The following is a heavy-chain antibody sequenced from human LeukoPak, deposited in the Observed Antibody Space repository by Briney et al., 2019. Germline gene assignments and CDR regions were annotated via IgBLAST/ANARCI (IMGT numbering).Heavy chain of an antibody. J-gene: IGHJ6*02. CDR1: GYTFTSYG. CDR2: ISAYNGNT. V-gene: IGHV1-18*01. D-gene: IGHD4-17*01. Sequence: ASVKVSCKASGYTFTSYGISWVRQAPGQGLEWMGWISAYNGNTNYAQKLQGRVTMTTDTSTSTAYMELRSLRSDDTAVYYCARGRGGDYVFYYYYGMDVWGQGTTVTVSS. CDR3: ARGRGGDYVFYYYYGMDV.